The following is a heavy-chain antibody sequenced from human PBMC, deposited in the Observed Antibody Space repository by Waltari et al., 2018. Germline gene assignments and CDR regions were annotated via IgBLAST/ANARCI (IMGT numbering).Heavy chain of an antibody. V-gene: IGHV3-21*01. CDR3: ARDGMVVAGTNY. Sequence: EVQLLESGGGLVQPGGSLRLSCAASGFTFSSYAMSWVRQAPGKGLEWVSAISGSGSYIYYADSVRGRFTISRDNAKNSLYLQMNSLRAEDTAVYYCARDGMVVAGTNYWGQGTLVTVSS. CDR1: GFTFSSYA. CDR2: ISGSGSYI. J-gene: IGHJ4*02. D-gene: IGHD6-19*01.